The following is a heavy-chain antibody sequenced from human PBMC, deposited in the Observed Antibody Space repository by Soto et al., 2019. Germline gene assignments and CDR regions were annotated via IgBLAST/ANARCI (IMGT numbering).Heavy chain of an antibody. J-gene: IGHJ6*02. CDR2: INAGNGNT. CDR3: ARASVGPRPMDV. Sequence: QVQLVQSGAEEKKPGASVKVSRKASGYTFTSYAMHWVRQAPGQRLEWMGWINAGNGNTKYSQKFQGRVTITRDTSASTAYMELSSLRSEDTAVYYCARASVGPRPMDVWGQGTTVTVSS. CDR1: GYTFTSYA. D-gene: IGHD1-26*01. V-gene: IGHV1-3*05.